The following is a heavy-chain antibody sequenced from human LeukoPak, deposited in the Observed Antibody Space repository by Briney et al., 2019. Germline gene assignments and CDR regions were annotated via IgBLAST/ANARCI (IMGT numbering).Heavy chain of an antibody. CDR3: ARDLPRITGTTGWDY. CDR1: GYTFTGYY. V-gene: IGHV1-2*02. D-gene: IGHD1-7*01. J-gene: IGHJ4*02. CDR2: INPNSGGT. Sequence: ASVKVSCKASGYTFTGYYMHWVRQAPGQGLEWMGWINPNSGGTNYAQKFQGRVTMTRDTSISTAYMELSRLRSDDTAVYYCARDLPRITGTTGWDYWGQRTLVTVSS.